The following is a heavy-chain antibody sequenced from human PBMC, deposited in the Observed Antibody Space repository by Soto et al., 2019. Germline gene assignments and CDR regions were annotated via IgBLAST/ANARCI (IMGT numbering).Heavy chain of an antibody. CDR2: IGTAGDT. CDR3: ARGGHDFWSGSTGMDV. J-gene: IGHJ6*02. V-gene: IGHV3-13*01. D-gene: IGHD3-3*01. CDR1: VFTFSSYD. Sequence: GSLRISCAASVFTFSSYDMHWVRQATGKGLEWVSAIGTAGDTYYPGSVKGRFTISRENAKNSLYLQMNSLRAGDTAVYYCARGGHDFWSGSTGMDVWGQGTTVTVSS.